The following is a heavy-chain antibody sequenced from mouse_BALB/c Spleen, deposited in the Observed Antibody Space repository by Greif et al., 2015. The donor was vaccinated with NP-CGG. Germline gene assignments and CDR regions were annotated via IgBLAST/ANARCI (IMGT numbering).Heavy chain of an antibody. CDR3: ARNLYGIYLDN. J-gene: IGHJ2*01. CDR2: IVPANGNT. CDR1: GFNIKDTY. Sequence: VQLQQSGAELVKPGASVKVSCTACGFNIKDTYMHWVKQRPEQGLEWIGRIVPANGNTKYDPTFQGKATITADTSSNTAKLHINSLTSDDTAVYYCARNLYGIYLDNWGQGTTLTVSS. D-gene: IGHD2-10*02. V-gene: IGHV14-3*02.